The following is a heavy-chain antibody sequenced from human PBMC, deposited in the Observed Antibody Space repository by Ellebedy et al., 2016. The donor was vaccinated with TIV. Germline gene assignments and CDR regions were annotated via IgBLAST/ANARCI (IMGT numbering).Heavy chain of an antibody. CDR3: ARGASWSAITGLDY. J-gene: IGHJ4*02. Sequence: GESLKISCAASGFPYSSYSMNWVRQAPGKGLEWVSYISSSSSTIYYADSVKGRFTISRDNAKNSLYLQMNSLRVEDTAVYYCARGASWSAITGLDYWGQGTLVTVSS. CDR1: GFPYSSYS. V-gene: IGHV3-48*01. CDR2: ISSSSSTI. D-gene: IGHD3-3*01.